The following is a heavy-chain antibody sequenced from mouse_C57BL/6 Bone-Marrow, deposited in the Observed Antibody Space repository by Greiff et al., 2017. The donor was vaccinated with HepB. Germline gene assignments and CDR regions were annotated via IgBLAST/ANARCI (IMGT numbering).Heavy chain of an antibody. V-gene: IGHV1-85*01. CDR1: GYTFTSYD. Sequence: VKLVESGPELVKPGASVKLSCKASGYTFTSYDINWVKQRPGQGLEWIGWIYPRDGSTKYNEKFKGKATLTVDTSSSTAYMELHSLTSEDSAVYFCARKEAYYYGSRNYAMDYWGQGTSVTVSS. D-gene: IGHD1-1*01. CDR2: IYPRDGST. CDR3: ARKEAYYYGSRNYAMDY. J-gene: IGHJ4*01.